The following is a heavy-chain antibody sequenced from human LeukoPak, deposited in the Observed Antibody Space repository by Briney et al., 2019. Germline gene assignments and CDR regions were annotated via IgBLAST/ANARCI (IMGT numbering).Heavy chain of an antibody. CDR3: ARDFGSSWTNFDY. J-gene: IGHJ4*02. CDR1: GFTFSSYW. Sequence: GGSLRLSCAASGFTFSSYWMSWVRQAPGKGLEWVANIKQDGSEKYYVDSVKGRFTISRDNAKNSLYLQMNSLRAEDTAVYYCARDFGSSWTNFDYWGQGTLVTVSS. D-gene: IGHD6-13*01. V-gene: IGHV3-7*01. CDR2: IKQDGSEK.